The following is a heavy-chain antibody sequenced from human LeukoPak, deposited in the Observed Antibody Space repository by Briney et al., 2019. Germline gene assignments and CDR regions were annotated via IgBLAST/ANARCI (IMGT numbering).Heavy chain of an antibody. Sequence: GGSLRLSWAAAGFTFSKFAMHWVRQAPGKGLEWVAVVSYDGSYKYYADSVKGRFTISRDNSKNTLYLQMNSLRAEDTAVYYCARAPGYGAAYYFDYWGQGTPVTVSS. V-gene: IGHV3-30*04. D-gene: IGHD1-1*01. CDR3: ARAPGYGAAYYFDY. CDR1: GFTFSKFA. CDR2: VSYDGSYK. J-gene: IGHJ4*02.